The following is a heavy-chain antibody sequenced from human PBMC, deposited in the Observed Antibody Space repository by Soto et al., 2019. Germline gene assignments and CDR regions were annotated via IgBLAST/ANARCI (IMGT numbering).Heavy chain of an antibody. CDR3: ARWVGGSMYDNSGKYDS. CDR2: VAYDGSKT. V-gene: IGHV3-30*03. Sequence: QVQLVESGGGMVHPGRSLRLTCAASGFTFSSNGMHWVRQAPGKGLEWVALVAYDGSKTYYGDSVRGRFTISRDNSENTLYLQMNSLRAEDTAVYYCARWVGGSMYDNSGKYDSWGQGTLVTVSS. D-gene: IGHD3-22*01. J-gene: IGHJ5*01. CDR1: GFTFSSNG.